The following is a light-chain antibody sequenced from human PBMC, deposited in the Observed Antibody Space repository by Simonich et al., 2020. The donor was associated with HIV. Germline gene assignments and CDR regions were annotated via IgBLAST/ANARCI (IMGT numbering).Light chain of an antibody. J-gene: IGLJ3*02. CDR2: EDN. V-gene: IGLV6-57*03. CDR1: SGSIASNY. CDR3: QSYDSIIPNWV. Sequence: NFMLTQPHSVSESPGKTVTISCTRSSGSIASNYVQWYQQRPGSAPTTVIYEDNQSPSGVPDRFSGSIDSSSNSASLTISGLKTEDEADYYCQSYDSIIPNWVFGGGTKLTVL.